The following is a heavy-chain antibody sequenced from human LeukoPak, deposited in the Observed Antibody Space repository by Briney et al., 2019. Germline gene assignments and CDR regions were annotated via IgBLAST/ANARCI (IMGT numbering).Heavy chain of an antibody. D-gene: IGHD2-21*02. CDR1: GFNFEDYG. J-gene: IGHJ4*02. V-gene: IGHV3-20*04. CDR2: INWSAGRT. Sequence: GGSLRLSCVVSGFNFEDYGMSWVRQGPGKGLEWVSSINWSAGRTGYADSVKGRFTISRDNAKNSLYLQMNSLRAEDTAFYYCTRGGPASCGADCYDFDYWGQGSLVTVSS. CDR3: TRGGPASCGADCYDFDY.